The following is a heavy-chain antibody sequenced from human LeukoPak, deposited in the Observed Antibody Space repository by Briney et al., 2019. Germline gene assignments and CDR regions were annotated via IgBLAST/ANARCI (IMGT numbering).Heavy chain of an antibody. CDR3: ARKALTTVTTFEMYYFDY. Sequence: GASVKVSCKASGYTFTCYYMHWVRQAPGQGLEWMGWINPNSGGTNYAQKFQGRVTMTRDTSISTAYMELSRLRSDDTAVYYCARKALTTVTTFEMYYFDYWGQGTLVTVSS. D-gene: IGHD4-17*01. CDR1: GYTFTCYY. CDR2: INPNSGGT. V-gene: IGHV1-2*02. J-gene: IGHJ4*02.